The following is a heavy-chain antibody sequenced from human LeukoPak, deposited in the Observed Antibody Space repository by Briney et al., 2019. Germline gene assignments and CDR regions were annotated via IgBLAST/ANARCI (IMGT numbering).Heavy chain of an antibody. J-gene: IGHJ4*02. CDR2: LYYSGST. Sequence: SETLSLTCTVSGGSISSNYWSWIRQPPGKGLEWIGYLYYSGSTNYNPSLKSRVTMSVDTSKNQFSLKLSSVTAADTAVYYCARVGYFDWLYSGNYFDYWGQGTLVTVSS. D-gene: IGHD3-9*01. V-gene: IGHV4-59*01. CDR1: GGSISSNY. CDR3: ARVGYFDWLYSGNYFDY.